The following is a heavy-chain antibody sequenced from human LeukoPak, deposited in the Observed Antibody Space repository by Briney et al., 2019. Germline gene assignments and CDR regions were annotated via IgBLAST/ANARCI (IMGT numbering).Heavy chain of an antibody. CDR2: IYYSGST. CDR1: GGSFSGYY. J-gene: IGHJ4*02. D-gene: IGHD4-11*01. V-gene: IGHV4-59*01. CDR3: ARGRYYSNYYFDY. Sequence: SETLSLTCAVYGGSFSGYYWSWIRQPPGKGLEWIGYIYYSGSTNYNPSLKSRVTISVDTSKNQFSLKLSSVTAADTAVYYCARGRYYSNYYFDYWGQGTLVTVSS.